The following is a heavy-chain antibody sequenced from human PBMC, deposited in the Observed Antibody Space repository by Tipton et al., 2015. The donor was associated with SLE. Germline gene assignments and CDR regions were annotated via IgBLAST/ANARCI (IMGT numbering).Heavy chain of an antibody. Sequence: GLVKPSETLSLTCLVSGGSIKGNYWSWIRQPPGKGLEWIGYIYDTGSTDRNPSLKSRVTISMDTSKNQVSMKLSSVTAADTAIYYCARVYSTTYDYYYMEVWGKGTTVTVSS. V-gene: IGHV4-4*08. CDR1: GGSIKGNY. J-gene: IGHJ6*03. CDR3: ARVYSTTYDYYYMEV. CDR2: IYDTGST. D-gene: IGHD2/OR15-2a*01.